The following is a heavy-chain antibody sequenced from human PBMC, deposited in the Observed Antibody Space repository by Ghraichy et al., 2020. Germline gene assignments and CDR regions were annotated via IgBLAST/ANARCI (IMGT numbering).Heavy chain of an antibody. CDR2: INSDGSST. CDR3: AREKYYDILTGYQIPDAFDI. V-gene: IGHV3-74*01. Sequence: GGSLRLSCAASGFTFSSYWMHWVRQAPGKGLVWVSRINSDGSSTSYADSVKGRFTISRDNAKNTLYLQMNSLRAEDTAVYYCAREKYYDILTGYQIPDAFDIWGQGTIDTVSS. CDR1: GFTFSSYW. D-gene: IGHD3-9*01. J-gene: IGHJ3*02.